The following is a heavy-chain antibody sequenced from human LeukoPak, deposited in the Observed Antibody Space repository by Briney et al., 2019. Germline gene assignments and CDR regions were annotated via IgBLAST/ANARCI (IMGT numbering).Heavy chain of an antibody. Sequence: GGSLRLSCAASGFTFSSYWMTWVRQAPGKGLEWVANINEDGSKKHYVDSVKGRFTISRDNAKNSLSLQMNSLSAEDTAVYYCARAMDVWGQGTTVTVSS. CDR1: GFTFSSYW. V-gene: IGHV3-7*03. CDR3: ARAMDV. J-gene: IGHJ6*02. CDR2: INEDGSKK.